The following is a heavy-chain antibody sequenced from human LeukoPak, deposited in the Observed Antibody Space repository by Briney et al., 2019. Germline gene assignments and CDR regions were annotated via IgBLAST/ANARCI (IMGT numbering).Heavy chain of an antibody. CDR1: GGSISSYY. D-gene: IGHD3-22*01. CDR2: IYYSGST. J-gene: IGHJ4*02. V-gene: IGHV4-59*12. CDR3: AREVHEWYSDRSGYQSSYYFDS. Sequence: SETLSLTCTVSGGSISSYYWSWIRQPPGKGLEWIGYIYYSGSTNYNPSLKSRVTISVDTSKNQFSLKLNPVTAADTAVYFCAREVHEWYSDRSGYQSSYYFDSWGLGTLVTVSS.